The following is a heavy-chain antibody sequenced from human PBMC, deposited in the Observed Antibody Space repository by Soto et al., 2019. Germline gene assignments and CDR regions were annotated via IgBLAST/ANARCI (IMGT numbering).Heavy chain of an antibody. CDR3: ARVRASGRDAFDI. D-gene: IGHD6-19*01. CDR2: IWNDGSNK. Sequence: WGALRLPCAGSGFTLSSYGIHWVRQAPGKGLEWVAVIWNDGSNKYYADSVKGRFTISSDNSKNTLYLQMNSLRAEDTAVYYCARVRASGRDAFDIWGQGTMVTVSS. J-gene: IGHJ3*02. V-gene: IGHV3-33*01. CDR1: GFTLSSYG.